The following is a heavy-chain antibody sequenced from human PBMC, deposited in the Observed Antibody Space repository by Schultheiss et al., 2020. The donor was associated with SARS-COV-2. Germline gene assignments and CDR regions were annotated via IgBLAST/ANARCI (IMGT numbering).Heavy chain of an antibody. CDR2: INHSGST. Sequence: SQTLSLTCTVSGGSISSYYWSWIRQPPGKGLEWIGEINHSGSTYYNPSLKSRVTISVDTSKNQFSLKLSSVTAADTAVYYCARALVVGYFDYWGQGTLVTVSS. J-gene: IGHJ4*02. V-gene: IGHV4-59*01. CDR1: GGSISSYY. D-gene: IGHD3-22*01. CDR3: ARALVVGYFDY.